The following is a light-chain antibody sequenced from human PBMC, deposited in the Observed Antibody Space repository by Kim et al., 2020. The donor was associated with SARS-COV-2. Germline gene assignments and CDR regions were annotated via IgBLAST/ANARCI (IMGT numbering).Light chain of an antibody. J-gene: IGLJ2*01. CDR2: SSD. V-gene: IGLV1-44*01. Sequence: GQNIIISCSGRTSNIGGNTVNWYQQLPGTAPQLLIYSSDQRPSGVPDRFSASKSGNSASLAITGLQSDDEADYFCAVWDDTLSGVAFGGGTQLTVL. CDR3: AVWDDTLSGVA. CDR1: TSNIGGNT.